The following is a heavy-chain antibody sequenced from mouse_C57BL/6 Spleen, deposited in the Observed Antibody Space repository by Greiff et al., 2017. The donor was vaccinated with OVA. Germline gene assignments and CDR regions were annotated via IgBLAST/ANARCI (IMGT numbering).Heavy chain of an antibody. J-gene: IGHJ4*01. V-gene: IGHV2-2*01. CDR1: GFSLTSYG. Sequence: VLLVESGPGLVQPSQSLSITCTVSGFSLTSYGVHWVRQSPGQGLEWLGVIWSGGSTDYNAAFISRLSISKDNSKSQVFFKMNSLQADDTAIYYCARPDMDYAMDYWGQGTSVTVSS. CDR3: ARPDMDYAMDY. D-gene: IGHD1-1*02. CDR2: IWSGGST.